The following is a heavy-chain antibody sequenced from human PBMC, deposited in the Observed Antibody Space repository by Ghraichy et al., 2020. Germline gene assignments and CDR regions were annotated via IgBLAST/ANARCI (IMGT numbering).Heavy chain of an antibody. CDR2: INSDGGST. CDR1: GFIFSTYA. CDR3: ARGRLRRDGYNPLAFDY. Sequence: GSLRLSCAASGFIFSTYAMHWVRQAPGKGLEYVSTINSDGGSTYYANSVKGRFTISRDNSKNTLYLQLGSLRPEDMAVYYCARGRLRRDGYNPLAFDYWGQGTLVTVSS. D-gene: IGHD5-24*01. V-gene: IGHV3-64*01. J-gene: IGHJ4*02.